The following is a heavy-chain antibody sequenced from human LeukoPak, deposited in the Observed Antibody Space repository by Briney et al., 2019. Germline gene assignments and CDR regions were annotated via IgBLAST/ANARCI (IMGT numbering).Heavy chain of an antibody. J-gene: IGHJ3*02. CDR1: GFTFSGYA. Sequence: GGSLRLSCAASGFTFSGYAMSWVRQAPGKGLEWVSTISGSGGSTYYADSVKGRFTISRDNSKNTLYLQMNSLRAEDTAVYYCAKHGGSYLRAFDIWGQGTMVTVSS. D-gene: IGHD1-26*01. V-gene: IGHV3-23*01. CDR3: AKHGGSYLRAFDI. CDR2: ISGSGGST.